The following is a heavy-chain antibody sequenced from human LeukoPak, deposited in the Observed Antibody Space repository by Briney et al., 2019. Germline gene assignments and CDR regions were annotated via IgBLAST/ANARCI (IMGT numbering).Heavy chain of an antibody. J-gene: IGHJ4*02. V-gene: IGHV3-53*01. CDR2: IYNSSRI. CDR1: GFTVSSNS. Sequence: PGGSLRLSCTVSGFTVSSNSMSWVRQAPGKGLEWVSFIYNSSRIHYSDSVKGRFTISRDNSKNTLYLQMNSLRAEDTAVYYCAKGGVIVATAFDYWGQGTLVTVSS. CDR3: AKGGVIVATAFDY. D-gene: IGHD5-12*01.